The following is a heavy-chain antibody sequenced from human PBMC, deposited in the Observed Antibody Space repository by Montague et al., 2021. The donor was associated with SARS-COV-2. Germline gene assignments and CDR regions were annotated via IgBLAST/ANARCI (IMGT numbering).Heavy chain of an antibody. CDR3: ATSYGSGTFPGWFDP. CDR2: IYQTGYT. J-gene: IGHJ5*02. V-gene: IGHV4-4*02. D-gene: IGHD3-10*01. CDR1: GGAMSSGQW. Sequence: SETLSLTCDVSGGAMSSGQWWSWVRQPPGKGLEWIGEIYQTGYTNYNPSLRSRVTISVDKSRNQFSLKMTSMTAADTAVYYCATSYGSGTFPGWFDPWGQGTLVTGSS.